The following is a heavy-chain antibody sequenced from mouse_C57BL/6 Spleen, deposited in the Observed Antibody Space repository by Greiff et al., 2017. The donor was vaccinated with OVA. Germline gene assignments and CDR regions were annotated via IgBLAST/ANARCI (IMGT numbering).Heavy chain of an antibody. CDR3: ARGKTPFDY. V-gene: IGHV5-4*03. Sequence: EVMLVESGGGLVKPGGSLKLSCAASGFTFSSYAMSWVRQTPEKRLEWVATISDGGSYTYYPDNVKGRFTISRDNAKNNLYLQMSHLKSEDTAMYYCARGKTPFDYWGQGTTLTVSS. CDR1: GFTFSSYA. CDR2: ISDGGSYT. J-gene: IGHJ2*01.